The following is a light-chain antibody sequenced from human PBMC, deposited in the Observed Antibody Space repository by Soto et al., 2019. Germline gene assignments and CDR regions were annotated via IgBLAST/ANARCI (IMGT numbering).Light chain of an antibody. Sequence: DIQMTQSPSTLSASVGDTVTITCRASETIDTWLAWYQQRPGKAPKLLIFAASTLVAGVPSRFSGRGSGTEFTHTISSLQADDFATYYCQQYHTDWAFGHGTEVEMK. J-gene: IGKJ1*01. CDR2: AAS. V-gene: IGKV1-5*01. CDR3: QQYHTDWA. CDR1: ETIDTW.